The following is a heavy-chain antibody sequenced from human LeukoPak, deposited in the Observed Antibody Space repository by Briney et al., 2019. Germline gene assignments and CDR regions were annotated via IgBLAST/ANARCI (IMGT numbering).Heavy chain of an antibody. J-gene: IGHJ4*02. V-gene: IGHV3-23*01. CDR3: AKDNHRDIVVVPADY. D-gene: IGHD2-2*01. CDR1: GFTFSSYV. Sequence: GGSLRLSCAASGFTFSSYVMSWVRQAPGKGLEWVSGISGSGNNTYQADSVMGRFTISRDNSKNTLYLQMNSLRAEDTAVYYCAKDNHRDIVVVPADYWGQGTLVTVSS. CDR2: ISGSGNNT.